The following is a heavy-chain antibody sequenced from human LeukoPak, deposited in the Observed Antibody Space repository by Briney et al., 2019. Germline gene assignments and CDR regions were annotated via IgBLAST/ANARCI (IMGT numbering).Heavy chain of an antibody. V-gene: IGHV1-2*02. Sequence: GASVKVSCRASGYTFTGYYMHWVRQAPGQWLEWMGWINPNSGGTNYAQKFQGRVTMTRDTSISTAYMELSRLRSDDTAVYYCARGLTYSSSNDAFDIWGQGTMVTVSS. CDR2: INPNSGGT. CDR3: ARGLTYSSSNDAFDI. J-gene: IGHJ3*02. CDR1: GYTFTGYY. D-gene: IGHD6-6*01.